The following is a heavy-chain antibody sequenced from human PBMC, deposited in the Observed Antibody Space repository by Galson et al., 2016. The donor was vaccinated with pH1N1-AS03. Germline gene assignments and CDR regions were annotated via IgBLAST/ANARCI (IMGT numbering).Heavy chain of an antibody. Sequence: SLRLSCAASGFTFSHHSMSWVRQAPGKGLEWVSSISGSSSYIYYADSVKGRFTISRYNAKNSVYLQMNSLRAEDTAVYYCAKDSNEYCSGGNCLAFDIWGQGTVVAVSS. J-gene: IGHJ3*02. CDR2: ISGSSSYI. D-gene: IGHD2-15*01. CDR1: GFTFSHHS. V-gene: IGHV3-21*01. CDR3: AKDSNEYCSGGNCLAFDI.